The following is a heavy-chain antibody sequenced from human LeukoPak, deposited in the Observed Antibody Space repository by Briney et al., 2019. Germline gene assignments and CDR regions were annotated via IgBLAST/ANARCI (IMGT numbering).Heavy chain of an antibody. CDR2: IIPIFGTA. J-gene: IGHJ6*03. D-gene: IGHD5-12*01. CDR1: GGTFSSYA. CDR3: AKNSGYDFWSGYYYYYMDV. Sequence: SVKVSCKASGGTFSSYAISWVRQAPGQGLEWMGGIIPIFGTANYAQKFQGRVTITADKSTSTAYMELSSLRSENTAVYYCAKNSGYDFWSGYYYYYMDVWGKGTTVTVSS. V-gene: IGHV1-69*06.